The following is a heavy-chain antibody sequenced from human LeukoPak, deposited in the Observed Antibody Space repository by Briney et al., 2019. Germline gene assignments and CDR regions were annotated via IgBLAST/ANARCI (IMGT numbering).Heavy chain of an antibody. CDR3: ARGAYTYCSGGSCYREVTAY. CDR1: GFTFSSYG. D-gene: IGHD2-15*01. Sequence: GRSLRLSCAASGFTFSSYGMHWVRQAPGKGLEWVAVIWYDGSNKYYADSVKGRFTISRDNSKNTLYLQMKSLRAEDKAVYYCARGAYTYCSGGSCYREVTAYWGQGTLVTVSS. V-gene: IGHV3-33*01. CDR2: IWYDGSNK. J-gene: IGHJ4*02.